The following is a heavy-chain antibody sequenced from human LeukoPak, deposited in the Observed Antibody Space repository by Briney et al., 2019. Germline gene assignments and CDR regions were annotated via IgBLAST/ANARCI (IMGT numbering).Heavy chain of an antibody. Sequence: ASVKVSCKASGYTFTSYDINWVRQATGQGLEWMGWMNPNSGNTGYAQKFQGRVTMTRNTSISTAYMELSSLRSEDTAVYYCARGRSGDSSSWYYNYYGMDVWGQGTTVTVSS. CDR2: MNPNSGNT. V-gene: IGHV1-8*01. D-gene: IGHD6-13*01. CDR1: GYTFTSYD. CDR3: ARGRSGDSSSWYYNYYGMDV. J-gene: IGHJ6*02.